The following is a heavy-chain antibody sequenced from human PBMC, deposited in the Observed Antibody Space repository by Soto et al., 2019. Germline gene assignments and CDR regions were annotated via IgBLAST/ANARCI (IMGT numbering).Heavy chain of an antibody. J-gene: IGHJ4*02. V-gene: IGHV4-34*01. CDR2: ISQSGNT. CDR1: SGSFSGYY. CDR3: ARAPKVSGSSQTRPDF. Sequence: SETLSLTCSIYSGSFSGYYWSWIRQPPGKGLEWIGEISQSGNTNYSPSLKSRVSISIDTSKKQFSLNLASVSAADTAVYYCARAPKVSGSSQTRPDFWGQGTMVTVYS. D-gene: IGHD6-6*01.